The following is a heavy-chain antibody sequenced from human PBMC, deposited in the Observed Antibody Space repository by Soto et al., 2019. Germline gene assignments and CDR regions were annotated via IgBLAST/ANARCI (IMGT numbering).Heavy chain of an antibody. CDR2: ISSYNGNV. CDR3: ARGGPTSADHFYGMDV. J-gene: IGHJ6*02. CDR1: VDTFTRYG. V-gene: IGHV1-18*01. Sequence: QVRLVQSGAEVKKPGASVKVSCEASVDTFTRYGINWVRQAPGQGLEWMGWISSYNGNVEYAQNVQGSVIMTTDTSTSTAYMELGSLRSDDTAVYYCARGGPTSADHFYGMDVWGQGTTVTVSS. D-gene: IGHD3-10*01.